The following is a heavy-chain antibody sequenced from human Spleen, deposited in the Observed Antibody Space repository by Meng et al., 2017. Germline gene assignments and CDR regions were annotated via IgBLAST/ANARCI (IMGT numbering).Heavy chain of an antibody. Sequence: QWELRQWGAGLLKPPETLSLTCAFYGWSFSGYYWSLIRQPPGKGLEWIGEINHSGSTNYNPSFKSRVTISVDTSKNQFSLKLSSVTAADTAVYYCARGLSGSYYGTFDYWGQGTLVTVSS. D-gene: IGHD1-26*01. CDR3: ARGLSGSYYGTFDY. V-gene: IGHV4-34*01. CDR1: GWSFSGYY. J-gene: IGHJ4*02. CDR2: INHSGST.